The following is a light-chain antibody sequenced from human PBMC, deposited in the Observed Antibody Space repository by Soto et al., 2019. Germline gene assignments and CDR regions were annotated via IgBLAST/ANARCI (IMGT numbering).Light chain of an antibody. Sequence: SYVLTQPPSVSVAPGQTARLTCGGNNIVTKSVHWYLQRPGQAPVQVVYDDTERPSGIPERFSGSKSGNSATLTITRADAGDEADYYCQVWDATSDHVVFGGGTKVTVL. CDR2: DDT. CDR3: QVWDATSDHVV. V-gene: IGLV3-21*02. J-gene: IGLJ2*01. CDR1: NIVTKS.